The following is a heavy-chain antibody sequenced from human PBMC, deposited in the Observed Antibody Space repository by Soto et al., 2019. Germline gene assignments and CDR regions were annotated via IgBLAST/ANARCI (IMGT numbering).Heavy chain of an antibody. CDR2: ISYDGSNK. CDR1: GFTFSSYG. D-gene: IGHD1-26*01. Sequence: GGSLRLSCAASGFTFSSYGMHWVRQAPGKGLEWVAVISYDGSNKYYADSVKGRFTISRDNSKNTLYLQMNSLRAEDTAVYFCSRDVVMGAKALNYWGQGALVTVSS. CDR3: SRDVVMGAKALNY. J-gene: IGHJ4*02. V-gene: IGHV3-30*03.